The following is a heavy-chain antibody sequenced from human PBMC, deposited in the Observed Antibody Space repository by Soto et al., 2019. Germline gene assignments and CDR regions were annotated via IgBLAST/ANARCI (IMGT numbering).Heavy chain of an antibody. CDR2: ISAYNGNT. V-gene: IGHV1-18*01. Sequence: ASVKVSCKASGYTFTSYGISWVRQAPGQGLEWMGWISAYNGNTNYAQKLQGRVTMTTDTSTSTAYMELRSLRSDDTAVYYCARVGKGYGDYGYYYYYMDVWGKGTTVTVSS. D-gene: IGHD4-17*01. CDR3: ARVGKGYGDYGYYYYYMDV. CDR1: GYTFTSYG. J-gene: IGHJ6*03.